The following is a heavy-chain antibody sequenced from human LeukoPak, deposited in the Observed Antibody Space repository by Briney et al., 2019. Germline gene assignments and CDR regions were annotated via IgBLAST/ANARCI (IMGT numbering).Heavy chain of an antibody. Sequence: SETLSLTCTVSGGSISSYYWSWIRQPPGKGLEWIGYIYYSGGTNYNPSLKSRVTISVDTSKNQFSLKLSSVTAADTAVYYCARISDCSSTSCPIDYWGQGTLVTVSS. D-gene: IGHD2-2*01. CDR1: GGSISSYY. J-gene: IGHJ4*02. V-gene: IGHV4-59*01. CDR3: ARISDCSSTSCPIDY. CDR2: IYYSGGT.